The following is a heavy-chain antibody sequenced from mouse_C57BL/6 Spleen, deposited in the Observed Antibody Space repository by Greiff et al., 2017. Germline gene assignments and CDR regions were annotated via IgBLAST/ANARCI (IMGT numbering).Heavy chain of an antibody. CDR2: INPSSGYT. V-gene: IGHV1-7*01. Sequence: VHLVESGAELAKPGASVKLSCKASGYTFTSYWMHWVKQRPGQGLEWIGYINPSSGYTKYNQKFKDKATLTADKSSSTAYMQLSSLTYEDSAVYYCAAHTTVDYFDYWGQGTTLTVSS. CDR1: GYTFTSYW. CDR3: AAHTTVDYFDY. J-gene: IGHJ2*01. D-gene: IGHD1-1*01.